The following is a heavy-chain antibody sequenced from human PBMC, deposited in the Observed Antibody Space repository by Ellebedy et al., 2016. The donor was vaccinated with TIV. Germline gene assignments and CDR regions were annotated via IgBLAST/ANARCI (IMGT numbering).Heavy chain of an antibody. V-gene: IGHV3-66*01. Sequence: GESLKISCAASGFTVSSNYMSWVRQAPGKGLEWVSVIYIGGSTYYADSVKGRFTISRDNSKNTLYLQMNSLRAEETAVYYCASYHLGELVNSPKPMDVWGQGTTVTVSS. CDR1: GFTVSSNY. CDR3: ASYHLGELVNSPKPMDV. D-gene: IGHD3-10*01. J-gene: IGHJ6*02. CDR2: IYIGGST.